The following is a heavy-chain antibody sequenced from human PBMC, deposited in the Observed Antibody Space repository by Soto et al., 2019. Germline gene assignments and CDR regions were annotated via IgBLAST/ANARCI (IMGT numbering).Heavy chain of an antibody. CDR1: GYRFSTYW. D-gene: IGHD1-26*01. Sequence: GESLKISCKASGYRFSTYWIGWVRQRPGKGPEWMAIIYPGDSDTRENPSFQGQVTISADKSSNTVHLQWRSLKASDTAIYYCARLGGIVDTGTWIQWGQGTPVTVSS. CDR2: IYPGDSDT. J-gene: IGHJ4*02. CDR3: ARLGGIVDTGTWIQ. V-gene: IGHV5-51*01.